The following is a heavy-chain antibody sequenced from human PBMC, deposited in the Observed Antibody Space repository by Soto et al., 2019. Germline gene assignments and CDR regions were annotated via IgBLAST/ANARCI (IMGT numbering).Heavy chain of an antibody. CDR3: ATWHLQEHAYDI. J-gene: IGHJ3*02. V-gene: IGHV3-53*01. CDR2: LYDLDGT. Sequence: DVQLVASGGGLIQPGESLRLSCEVFGFTVSGKKYVAWVRQAPGKGLEWVSALYDLDGTYYADSVKGRFTTSSDSSRTTVYLQMNYLRPDDTAVYSCATWHLQEHAYDIWGQGTMVTVSS. D-gene: IGHD1-1*01. CDR1: GFTVSGKKY.